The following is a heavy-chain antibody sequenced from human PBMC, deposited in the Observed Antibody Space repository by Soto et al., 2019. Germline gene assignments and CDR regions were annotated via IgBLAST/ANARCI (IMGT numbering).Heavy chain of an antibody. V-gene: IGHV3-23*01. CDR2: VSGSGGST. D-gene: IGHD6-13*01. CDR1: GFTFSSYA. J-gene: IGHJ6*02. Sequence: GGSLRLSCAASGFTFSSYAMSWVRQAPGKGLEWVSAVSGSGGSTYYAGSVKGRFTISRDNSKNTLYLQMNSLRAEDTAVYYGATNRGLYSTPLSGMDVWGQGTTVTVSS. CDR3: ATNRGLYSTPLSGMDV.